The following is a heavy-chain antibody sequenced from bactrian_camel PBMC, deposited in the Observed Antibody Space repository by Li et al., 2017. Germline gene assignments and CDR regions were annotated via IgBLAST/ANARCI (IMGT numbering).Heavy chain of an antibody. J-gene: IGHJ4*01. CDR2: LASDGSS. Sequence: QLVESGGGSVQAGGSLRLSCAFDAYTPANVRMAWFRQAPGKEREGVASLASDGSSIYANSLKGRFSISKDNARNWLDLQMDSLEPGDTARYYCAPDRRRHGPPSLRPGDYSVWGQGTQVTVS. CDR1: AYTPANVR. D-gene: IGHD2*01. V-gene: IGHV3S53*01. CDR3: APDRRRHGPPSLRPGDYSV.